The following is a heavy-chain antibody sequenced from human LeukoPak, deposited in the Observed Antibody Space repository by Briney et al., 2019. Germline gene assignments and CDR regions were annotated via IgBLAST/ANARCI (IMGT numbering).Heavy chain of an antibody. V-gene: IGHV3-48*01. J-gene: IGHJ4*02. CDR1: GFTFSSYR. Sequence: GGSLRLSCAASGFTFSSYRMNWVRQAPGKGLEWVSYISSSSSTIYYADSVKGRFTICRDNAKNSLYLQMNSLRAEDTAVYYCARDKGTTVTDYWGQGTLVTVSS. D-gene: IGHD4-17*01. CDR3: ARDKGTTVTDY. CDR2: ISSSSSTI.